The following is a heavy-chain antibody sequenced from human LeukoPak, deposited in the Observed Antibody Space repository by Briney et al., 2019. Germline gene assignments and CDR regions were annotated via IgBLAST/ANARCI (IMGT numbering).Heavy chain of an antibody. V-gene: IGHV1-2*02. CDR1: GYTFTGYY. CDR3: ARSPANYDYVWGSYRRPYYFDY. D-gene: IGHD3-16*02. J-gene: IGHJ4*02. CDR2: INPNSGGT. Sequence: AASVKVSCKASGYTFTGYYMHWVRQAPGQGLEWMGWINPNSGGTNYAQKFQGRVTMTRDTSISTAYMELSRLRSDDTAVYYCARSPANYDYVWGSYRRPYYFDYWGQGTLVTVSS.